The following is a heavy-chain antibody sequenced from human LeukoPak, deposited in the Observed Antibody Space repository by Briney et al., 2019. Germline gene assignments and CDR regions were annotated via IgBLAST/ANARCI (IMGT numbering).Heavy chain of an antibody. CDR3: ARVQIGYSYGLFDY. CDR1: GGSIINYY. Sequence: ASEILSLTCTVSGGSIINYYWSWIRQPPGKGLEWIGYVYYTGSTNYNPSLKSRVTISVDTSKNQFSLKLSSVTAADTAVYYCARVQIGYSYGLFDYWGQGTLVTVSS. CDR2: VYYTGST. J-gene: IGHJ4*02. V-gene: IGHV4-59*01. D-gene: IGHD5-18*01.